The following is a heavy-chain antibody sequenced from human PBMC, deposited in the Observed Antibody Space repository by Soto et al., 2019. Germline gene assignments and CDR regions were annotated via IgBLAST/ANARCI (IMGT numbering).Heavy chain of an antibody. CDR3: ARDLYRNLHTVYYYYGMDV. CDR1: GFTFSSYA. J-gene: IGHJ6*02. D-gene: IGHD4-4*01. V-gene: IGHV3-23*01. Sequence: GGSLRLSCAASGFTFSSYAMSWVRQAPGKGLEWVSAISGSGGSTYYADSVKGRFTISRDNSKNTLYLQMNSLRAEDTAVYYCARDLYRNLHTVYYYYGMDVWGQGTTVTVSS. CDR2: ISGSGGST.